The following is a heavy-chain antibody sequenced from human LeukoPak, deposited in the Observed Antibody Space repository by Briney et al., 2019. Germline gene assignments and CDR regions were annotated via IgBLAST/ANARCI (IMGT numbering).Heavy chain of an antibody. J-gene: IGHJ4*02. CDR3: ARAIAYCGGDCYGRVGTFDY. CDR1: GGTFSSYT. Sequence: VASAKVSCKASGGTFSSYTISWVRQAPGQGLEWMGRIIPILGIANYAQKFQGRVTITADKSTSTAYMELSSLRSEDTAVYYCARAIAYCGGDCYGRVGTFDYWGQGTLVTVSS. V-gene: IGHV1-69*02. CDR2: IIPILGIA. D-gene: IGHD2-21*01.